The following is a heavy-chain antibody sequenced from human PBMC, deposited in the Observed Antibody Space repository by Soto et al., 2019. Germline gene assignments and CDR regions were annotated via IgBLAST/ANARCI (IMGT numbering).Heavy chain of an antibody. D-gene: IGHD5-18*01. Sequence: GGSLRLSCAASGFTFSSYSISWVRQAPGKGLEWVSAISGSGVSTYYADSVKGRFTISRDNSKNTLYLQMNSLRAEDTAVYYCAGSKGRLWVYTAMARKIVTDYYYYYSMDVWGQWTTVTVSS. V-gene: IGHV3-23*01. CDR2: ISGSGVST. CDR3: AGSKGRLWVYTAMARKIVTDYYYYYSMDV. CDR1: GFTFSSYS. J-gene: IGHJ6*02.